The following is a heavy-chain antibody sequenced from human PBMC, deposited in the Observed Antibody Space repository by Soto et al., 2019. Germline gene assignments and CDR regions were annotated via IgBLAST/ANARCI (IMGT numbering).Heavy chain of an antibody. Sequence: GASVKVSCKASGYTFTSYYMHWVRQAPGQGLEWMGIINPSGGSTSYAQKFQGRVTMTRDTSTSTVYMELSSLRSEDTAVYYCARDQDIVVVPAAKHNWFDPWGQGTLVTVSS. CDR3: ARDQDIVVVPAAKHNWFDP. CDR1: GYTFTSYY. V-gene: IGHV1-46*01. CDR2: INPSGGST. D-gene: IGHD2-2*01. J-gene: IGHJ5*02.